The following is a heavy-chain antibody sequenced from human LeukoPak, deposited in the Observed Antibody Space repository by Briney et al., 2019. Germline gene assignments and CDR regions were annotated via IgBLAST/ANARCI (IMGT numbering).Heavy chain of an antibody. CDR2: INHSGST. CDR1: GGSFSGYY. V-gene: IGHV4-34*01. D-gene: IGHD2-2*01. CDR3: ARVSRRNDIVVVPAAMEGTYYYYGMDV. J-gene: IGHJ6*04. Sequence: PSETLSLTCAVYGGSFSGYYWSWIRQPPGKGLEWIGEINHSGSTNYNPSLKSRVTISVDTSKNQFSLKLSSVTAADTAVYYCARVSRRNDIVVVPAAMEGTYYYYGMDVWGKGTTVTVSS.